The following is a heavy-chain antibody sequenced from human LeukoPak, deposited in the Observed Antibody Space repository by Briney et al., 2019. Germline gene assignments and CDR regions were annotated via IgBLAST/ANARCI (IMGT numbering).Heavy chain of an antibody. CDR1: GGTFSSYA. J-gene: IGHJ4*02. Sequence: RSSVKVSCKAPGGTFSSYAISWVRQAPGQGLELMGPIIPIFGTANYAQKFQGRVTITPDESTSTAYMELSSLRSEDTAVYYCARERESGSYRYFDYWGQGTLVTVSS. CDR2: IIPIFGTA. V-gene: IGHV1-69*01. D-gene: IGHD1-26*01. CDR3: ARERESGSYRYFDY.